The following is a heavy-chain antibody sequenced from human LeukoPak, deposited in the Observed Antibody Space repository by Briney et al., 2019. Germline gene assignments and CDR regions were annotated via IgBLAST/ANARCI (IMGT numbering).Heavy chain of an antibody. Sequence: GRSLRLSCAASGFTFSSYGMHWVRQAPGKGLEWVAVIWYDGSNKYYADSVKGRFTISRDNSKNTLYLQMNSLRAEDTAVYYCAREGGYDYGDDYWGQGTLVTVSS. V-gene: IGHV3-33*01. D-gene: IGHD5-12*01. CDR1: GFTFSSYG. J-gene: IGHJ4*02. CDR3: AREGGYDYGDDY. CDR2: IWYDGSNK.